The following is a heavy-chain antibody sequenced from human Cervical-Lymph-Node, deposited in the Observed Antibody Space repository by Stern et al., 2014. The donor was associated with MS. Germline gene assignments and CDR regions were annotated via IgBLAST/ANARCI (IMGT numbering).Heavy chain of an antibody. V-gene: IGHV1-8*01. CDR1: GYTFTRHD. D-gene: IGHD4/OR15-4a*01. CDR3: ARGGDYHSLQF. CDR2: VNPNSGTT. Sequence: VQLVQSGAEVTRPGDSVKVSCKASGYTFTRHDVHCVRHAPGQGLEWMGWVNPNSGTTVYVQKLQGRVTMTKNTSVNTAYMELSSLRPDDTAFYFCARGGDYHSLQFWGQGTLVTVSS. J-gene: IGHJ4*02.